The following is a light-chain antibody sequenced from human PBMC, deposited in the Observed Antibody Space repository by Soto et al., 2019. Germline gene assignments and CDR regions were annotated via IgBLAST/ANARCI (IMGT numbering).Light chain of an antibody. Sequence: QSVLTQAPSESGSPGQSVTISCTGTSSDVGGYNYVSWYQQHPGKAPKLMIYEVSKRPSGVPDRFSGSKSGNTASLTVSGLQAEDEADYYCNSYAGSNNWVFGGGTKLTVL. CDR3: NSYAGSNNWV. V-gene: IGLV2-8*01. CDR2: EVS. J-gene: IGLJ3*02. CDR1: SSDVGGYNY.